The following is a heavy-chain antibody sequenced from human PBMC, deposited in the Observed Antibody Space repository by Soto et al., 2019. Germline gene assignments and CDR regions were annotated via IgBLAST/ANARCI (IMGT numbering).Heavy chain of an antibody. CDR1: GFSISNHW. J-gene: IGHJ3*02. V-gene: IGHV3-7*05. CDR2: IEGDASDE. D-gene: IGHD1-1*01. Sequence: EVELVESGGGLVQPGGSLRLSCAASGFSISNHWMNWVRQAPGKGLEWVANIEGDASDERYVDSVKGRFIISRDNAKNSVYLQMNSLRNEDTAMYYCARRNDFDIWGQGTMIIVSS. CDR3: ARRNDFDI.